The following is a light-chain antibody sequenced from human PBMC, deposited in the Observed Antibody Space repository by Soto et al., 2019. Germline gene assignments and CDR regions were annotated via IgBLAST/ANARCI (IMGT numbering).Light chain of an antibody. CDR1: SSDIGSYKS. CDR2: EVT. Sequence: QSVLTQPGSGSGSPGQSITISCTGLSSDIGSYKSVSWYQQHPGKAPQRMIYEVTNRPLGGCNRFSGSESGNTASLIISGLQAEDEADYYCSSHTSSRTYVFGTGTKGTGL. V-gene: IGLV2-14*01. J-gene: IGLJ1*01. CDR3: SSHTSSRTYV.